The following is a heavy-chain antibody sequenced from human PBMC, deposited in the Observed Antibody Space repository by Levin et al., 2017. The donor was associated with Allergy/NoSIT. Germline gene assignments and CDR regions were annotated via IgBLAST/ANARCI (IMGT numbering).Heavy chain of an antibody. CDR1: GFTFSSYG. CDR2: IWYDGSNK. CDR3: ARDNKWELRRSNAFDI. V-gene: IGHV3-33*01. D-gene: IGHD1-26*01. J-gene: IGHJ3*02. Sequence: LSLTCAASGFTFSSYGMHWVRQAPGKGLEWVAVIWYDGSNKYYADSVKGRFTISRDNSKNTLYLQMNSLRAEDTAVYYCARDNKWELRRSNAFDIWGQGTMVTVSS.